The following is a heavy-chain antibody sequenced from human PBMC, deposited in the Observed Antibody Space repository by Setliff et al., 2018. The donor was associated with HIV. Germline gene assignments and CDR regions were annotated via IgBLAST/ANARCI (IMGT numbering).Heavy chain of an antibody. J-gene: IGHJ4*02. CDR1: GFTFSSYG. D-gene: IGHD6-13*01. CDR2: IRYDGSDK. V-gene: IGHV3-30*02. Sequence: GGSLRLSCEISGFTFSSYGMHWVRQAPGKGLEWVAFIRYDGSDKYYVDSVKGRFTVSRDNSKNTLYLQMNSLRPEDTALYYCAKDRLLDGSSWYYLDYWGQGTLVTVSS. CDR3: AKDRLLDGSSWYYLDY.